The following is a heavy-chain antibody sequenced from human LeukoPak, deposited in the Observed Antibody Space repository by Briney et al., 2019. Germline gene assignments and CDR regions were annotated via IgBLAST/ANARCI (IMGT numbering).Heavy chain of an antibody. CDR2: INHSGST. Sequence: SETLSLTCAVYGGSFSGYYWSWIRQPPGKGLEWIVGINHSGSTNYNPSLKSRVTISVDTSKNQFSLKLSSVTAADTAVYYCARCGYSYGYYYYGMDVWGQGTTVTVSS. CDR3: ARCGYSYGYYYYGMDV. V-gene: IGHV4-34*01. J-gene: IGHJ6*02. CDR1: GGSFSGYY. D-gene: IGHD5-18*01.